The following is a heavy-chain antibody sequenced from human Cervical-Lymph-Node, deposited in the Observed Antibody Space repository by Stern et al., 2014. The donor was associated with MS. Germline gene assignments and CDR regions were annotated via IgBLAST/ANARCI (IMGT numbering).Heavy chain of an antibody. V-gene: IGHV1-69*01. CDR3: ALGGFGHYFEY. CDR1: GGTFSSSD. D-gene: IGHD3-10*01. Sequence: QVQLVQSGAEVQKPGSSVKVSCRASGGTFSSSDISWVRQAPVQGLEWMGGIIPIIGTANYAQKYQGRVTITADESTSTAYMELSSLRSEDTAIYYCALGGFGHYFEYWGQGTLVTVSS. J-gene: IGHJ4*02. CDR2: IIPIIGTA.